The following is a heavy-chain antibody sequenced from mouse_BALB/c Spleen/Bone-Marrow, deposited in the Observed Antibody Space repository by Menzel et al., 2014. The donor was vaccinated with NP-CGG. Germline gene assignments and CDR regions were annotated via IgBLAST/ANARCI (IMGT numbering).Heavy chain of an antibody. D-gene: IGHD2-14*01. Sequence: LQQSGAELVKPGASVKMSCKASGYTFTSYNVYWVKQTPGQGLEWIGTIYPGNGDTSYNQKFKGKATLTADKSSSTAYMQLSILTSEDSAVYYCARDYRYGYYAMDYWGQGTSVTVSS. J-gene: IGHJ4*01. CDR3: ARDYRYGYYAMDY. V-gene: IGHV1-12*01. CDR2: IYPGNGDT. CDR1: GYTFTSYN.